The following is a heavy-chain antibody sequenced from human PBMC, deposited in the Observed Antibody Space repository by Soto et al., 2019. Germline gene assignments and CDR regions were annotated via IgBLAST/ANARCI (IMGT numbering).Heavy chain of an antibody. CDR1: GFSFSSYW. Sequence: GGSLRLSCAASGFSFSSYWMDWVRQAPGKGLEWVANINQDGSEKHYVASVKGRFTISRDNARNSLYLQMSSLTAEDSALYYCSPSLDYWGQGALVTVSS. V-gene: IGHV3-7*01. CDR3: SPSLDY. CDR2: INQDGSEK. J-gene: IGHJ4*02.